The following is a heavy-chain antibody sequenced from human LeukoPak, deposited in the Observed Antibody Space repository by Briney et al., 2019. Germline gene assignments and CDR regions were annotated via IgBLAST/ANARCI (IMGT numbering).Heavy chain of an antibody. Sequence: GGSLRLSCAVSGFTFSNEAMGWVRQLRGGGLEWVSTISPGGGTTYYAESMKGRFTISRDNSKTTLYLEMNSLRVEDTAVYYCTKARSGSSNWALQIFEYWGQGVLVTVSS. CDR1: GFTFSNEA. CDR2: ISPGGGTT. V-gene: IGHV3-23*01. CDR3: TKARSGSSNWALQIFEY. D-gene: IGHD4-11*01. J-gene: IGHJ4*02.